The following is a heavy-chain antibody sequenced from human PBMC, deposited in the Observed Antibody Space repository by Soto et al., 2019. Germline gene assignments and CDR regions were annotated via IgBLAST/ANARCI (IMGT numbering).Heavy chain of an antibody. V-gene: IGHV3-21*01. CDR1: GFTFSSYS. D-gene: IGHD2-2*01. J-gene: IGHJ6*02. Sequence: NPGGSLRLSCAASGFTFSSYSMNWVRQAPGKGLEWVSSISSSSSYIYYADSVKGRFPISRDNAKNSLYLQMNSLRAEDTAVYYCARDITGHIVVVPAGNGMDVWGQGTTVTVSS. CDR2: ISSSSSYI. CDR3: ARDITGHIVVVPAGNGMDV.